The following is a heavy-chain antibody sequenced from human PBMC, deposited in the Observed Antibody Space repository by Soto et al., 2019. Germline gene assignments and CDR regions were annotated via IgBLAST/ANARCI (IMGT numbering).Heavy chain of an antibody. CDR2: IKSKADGGTV. CDR1: GLRFSDGW. CDR3: TRRPKAGDAGVEPLAY. V-gene: IGHV3-15*07. Sequence: EVRLVESGGGSVQPEGSLRLSCAASGLRFSDGWMNWVRQTPGKGLEWVGRIKSKADGGTVDYAAPVNGRFTISRADSENILYLQLNNLIVDDTGIYYCTRRPKAGDAGVEPLAYWGQGALVSVSS. D-gene: IGHD3-10*01. J-gene: IGHJ4*02.